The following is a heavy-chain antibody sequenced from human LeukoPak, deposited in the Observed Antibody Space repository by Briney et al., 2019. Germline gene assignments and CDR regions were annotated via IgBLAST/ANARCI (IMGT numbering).Heavy chain of an antibody. CDR2: IYYSGST. V-gene: IGHV4-39*07. Sequence: SETLSLTCTVSRGSLSSSSYYWGWIRPPPGKGLEWIGSIYYSGSTYYNPSLKSRVTISVDTSKNQFSLDLRSVAAADTAVYFCARALQGSSWSAWFDSWGQGTLVTVS. CDR3: ARALQGSSWSAWFDS. D-gene: IGHD6-13*01. J-gene: IGHJ5*01. CDR1: RGSLSSSSYY.